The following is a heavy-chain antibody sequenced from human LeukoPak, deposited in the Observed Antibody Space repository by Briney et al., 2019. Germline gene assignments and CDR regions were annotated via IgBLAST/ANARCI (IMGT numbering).Heavy chain of an antibody. Sequence: GGSLRLSCAASGFTFSTYGMSWVRQAPGKGLEWVSAISGSGGSRYYADSVKGRFTISRDNSKNTLYLQMNGLRAEDTAVYYCAKATSSRSPGDYWGQGTLVTVSS. V-gene: IGHV3-23*01. CDR3: AKATSSRSPGDY. CDR2: ISGSGGSR. J-gene: IGHJ4*02. D-gene: IGHD6-13*01. CDR1: GFTFSTYG.